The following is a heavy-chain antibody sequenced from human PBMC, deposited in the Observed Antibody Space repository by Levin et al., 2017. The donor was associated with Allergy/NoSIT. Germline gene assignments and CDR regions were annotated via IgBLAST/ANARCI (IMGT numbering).Heavy chain of an antibody. CDR2: IIPIFGTA. Sequence: GASVKVSCKASGGTFSSYAISWVRQAPGQGLEWMGGIIPIFGTANYAQKFQGRVTITADESTSTAYMELSSLRSEDTAVYYCARCLQQQLVRSSYYYYYGMDVWGQGTTVTVSS. CDR3: ARCLQQQLVRSSYYYYYGMDV. J-gene: IGHJ6*02. D-gene: IGHD6-13*01. CDR1: GGTFSSYA. V-gene: IGHV1-69*13.